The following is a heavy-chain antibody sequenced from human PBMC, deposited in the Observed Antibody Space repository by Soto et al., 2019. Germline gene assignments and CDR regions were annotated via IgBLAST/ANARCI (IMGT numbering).Heavy chain of an antibody. CDR2: VYYTGST. CDR3: TRPVLGLFLLDDCFGDVRSYSAF. V-gene: IGHV4-59*08. J-gene: IGHJ6*04. Sequence: SETLSLTCTFSGGSISNFYCSWIRQPPGKGLEWIGYVYYTGSTSYNPSLKRRVTFSADSSRGQFSLRLNSVTAADTAVYYCTRPVLGLFLLDDCFGDVRSYSAFWVKGTTDPGSP. CDR1: GGSISNFY. D-gene: IGHD2-15*01.